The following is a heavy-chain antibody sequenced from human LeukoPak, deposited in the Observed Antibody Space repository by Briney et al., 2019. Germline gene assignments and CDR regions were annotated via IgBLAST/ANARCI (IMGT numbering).Heavy chain of an antibody. Sequence: SETLSLTCTVSGGSISSGGYYWSWFRQPPGKGLEWIGYIYNTGSTNYNPSLKSRVTISVDTSKNQFSLKVSSVTAADTAVYYCARDSYDTTHFDYWGREPWSPSPQ. CDR2: IYNTGST. D-gene: IGHD3-22*01. J-gene: IGHJ4*02. V-gene: IGHV4-61*08. CDR3: ARDSYDTTHFDY. CDR1: GGSISSGGYY.